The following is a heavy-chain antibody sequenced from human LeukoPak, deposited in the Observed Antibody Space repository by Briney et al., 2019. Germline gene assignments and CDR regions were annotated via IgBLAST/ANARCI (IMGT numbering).Heavy chain of an antibody. D-gene: IGHD2-2*01. CDR2: IFHRGGT. CDR1: GGSISSGGYY. Sequence: SETLSLTCTVSGGSISSGGYYWSWIRQPPGKGLEWIGYIFHRGGTSYNPSLKSRILFSVDTSQNQFSLKLNSVTAADTAVYYCARHSGSSVSRRHGVPAALGFDPWGQGTLVTVSS. V-gene: IGHV4-30-2*05. CDR3: ARHSGSSVSRRHGVPAALGFDP. J-gene: IGHJ5*02.